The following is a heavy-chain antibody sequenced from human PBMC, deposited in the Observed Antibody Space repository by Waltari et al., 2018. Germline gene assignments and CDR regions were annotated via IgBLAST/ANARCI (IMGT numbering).Heavy chain of an antibody. J-gene: IGHJ6*02. CDR1: GGSISSSNW. V-gene: IGHV4-4*02. CDR3: ARVGSKMESHDYRPLGGMDV. D-gene: IGHD4-4*01. Sequence: QVQLQESGPGLVKPSGTLSLTCAVSGGSISSSNWLSWVRQPPGKGLEWIGEIYHSGRTNYNPSLKVRVTISFDKSKNQFSLKLSSVTASDTAVYYCARVGSKMESHDYRPLGGMDVWGQGTTVTVSS. CDR2: IYHSGRT.